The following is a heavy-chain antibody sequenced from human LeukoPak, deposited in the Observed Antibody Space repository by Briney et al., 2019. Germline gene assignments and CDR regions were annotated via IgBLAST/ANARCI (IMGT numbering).Heavy chain of an antibody. J-gene: IGHJ4*02. CDR1: GVSLSGCVYY. CDR2: IYYSGST. CDR3: ARDPGPPFGYDY. V-gene: IGHV4-31*03. Sequence: PSETLSLTRTVSGVSLSGCVYYWSWLRPPRGKALEWFGYIYYSGSTYYNPSLKCRVTISVDSSKNQFSLKLTSVTAADTAVYDGARDPGPPFGYDYCGQGTRVTVSA. D-gene: IGHD6-25*01.